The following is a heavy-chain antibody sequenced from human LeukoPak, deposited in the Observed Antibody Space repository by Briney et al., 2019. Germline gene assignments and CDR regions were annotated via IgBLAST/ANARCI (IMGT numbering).Heavy chain of an antibody. Sequence: SETLSLTCTVSGYSISSGYYWGWIRQPPGKGLEWIGSIYHSGSTYYNPSLKSRVTISVDTSKNQFSLRLSSVTAADTAVYYCARVWGSYDSSTYWGQGTLVTVSS. CDR3: ARVWGSYDSSTY. D-gene: IGHD3-22*01. V-gene: IGHV4-38-2*02. CDR2: IYHSGST. J-gene: IGHJ4*02. CDR1: GYSISSGYY.